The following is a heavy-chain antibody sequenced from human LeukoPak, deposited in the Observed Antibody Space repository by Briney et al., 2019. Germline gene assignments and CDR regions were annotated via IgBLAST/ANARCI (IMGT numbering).Heavy chain of an antibody. CDR3: ARDIPNNWGLGY. D-gene: IGHD7-27*01. Sequence: PGGSLSLSCAASGFTFSSYAMNWVRQAPGKGLEWVSVISSGGSPSYADSVKGRFTISRDNSKNTLYLQMNSLRAEDTAVYYCARDIPNNWGLGYWGQGTLVTVSS. V-gene: IGHV3-66*01. CDR1: GFTFSSYA. J-gene: IGHJ4*02. CDR2: ISSGGSP.